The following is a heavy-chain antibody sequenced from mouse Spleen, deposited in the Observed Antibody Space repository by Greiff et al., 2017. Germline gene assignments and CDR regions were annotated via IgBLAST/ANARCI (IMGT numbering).Heavy chain of an antibody. CDR2: INPGSGGT. Sequence: QVQLQQSGAELVRPGTSVKVSCKASGYAFTNYLIEWVKQRPGQGLEWIGVINPGSGGTNYNEKFKGKATLTADKSSSTAYMQLSSLTSEDSAVYFCARSRFLLPVTPFAYWGQGTLVTVSA. V-gene: IGHV1-54*01. CDR1: GYAFTNYL. D-gene: IGHD2-10*01. CDR3: ARSRFLLPVTPFAY. J-gene: IGHJ3*01.